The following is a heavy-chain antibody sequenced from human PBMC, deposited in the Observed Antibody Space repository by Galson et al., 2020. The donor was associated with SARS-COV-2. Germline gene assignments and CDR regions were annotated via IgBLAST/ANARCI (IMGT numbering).Heavy chain of an antibody. CDR3: ARCEWPTCFDY. D-gene: IGHD3-3*01. CDR2: IYNDGRTK. Sequence: GESLKISCAASGFTVESYDMHWVRQAPGKGLEWVAVIYNDGRTKYYADSVKGRFTISRDNSKNTLYLEMNGLGAEDTAVYSCARCEWPTCFDYWGQGTLVNVSS. V-gene: IGHV3-33*01. J-gene: IGHJ4*02. CDR1: GFTVESYD.